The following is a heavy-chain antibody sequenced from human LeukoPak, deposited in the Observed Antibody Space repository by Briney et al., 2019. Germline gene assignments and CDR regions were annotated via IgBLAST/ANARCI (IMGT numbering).Heavy chain of an antibody. J-gene: IGHJ4*02. D-gene: IGHD1-26*01. V-gene: IGHV3-21*01. CDR1: GLTFSSYS. Sequence: GGSLRLSCAASGLTFSSYSMNWVRQAPGKGLEWVSSISSSSSYIYYADSVKGRFTISRDNAKNSLYLQMNSLRAEDTAVYYCAAIPGTVELDYWGQGTLVTVSS. CDR2: ISSSSSYI. CDR3: AAIPGTVELDY.